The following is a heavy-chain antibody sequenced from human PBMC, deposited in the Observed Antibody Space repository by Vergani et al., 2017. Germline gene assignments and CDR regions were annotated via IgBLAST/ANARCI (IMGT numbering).Heavy chain of an antibody. V-gene: IGHV3-23*01. Sequence: EVQLLESGGGLVQPGGSLRLSCAASGFTFSSYAMSWVRQAPGKGREWVSAISGSGGSTYYADSLKGRFTISRDNPKNTLYLKMNSLRAEDTAVYYCANDPLYDILTGYQEYYFDYWGQGTLVTVSS. CDR3: ANDPLYDILTGYQEYYFDY. D-gene: IGHD3-9*01. CDR1: GFTFSSYA. J-gene: IGHJ4*02. CDR2: ISGSGGST.